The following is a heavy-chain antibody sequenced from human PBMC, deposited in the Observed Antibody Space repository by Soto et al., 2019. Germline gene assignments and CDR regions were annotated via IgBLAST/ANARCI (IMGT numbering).Heavy chain of an antibody. CDR1: GFSLNTDRVG. D-gene: IGHD3-9*01. Sequence: QITLKESGPTLVEPTQTLILTCTFSGFSLNTDRVGLTWIRQPPGRAVEGLALIYWDDDDGYSPSLKSRVTSTKDSYKTQVVLTMTNMGPLDTGTYYCAHADAVVTGYFGGFDSWGPVTLVTVSS. CDR2: IYWDDDD. V-gene: IGHV2-5*02. CDR3: AHADAVVTGYFGGFDS. J-gene: IGHJ4*02.